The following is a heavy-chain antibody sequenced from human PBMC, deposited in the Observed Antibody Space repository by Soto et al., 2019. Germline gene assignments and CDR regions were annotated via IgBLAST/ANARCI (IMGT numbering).Heavy chain of an antibody. Sequence: ASVKVSCKASGGTFSSYAISWVRKAPGQGLEWMGGIIPIFGTANYAQKFQGRVTITADESTSTAYMELSSLRSEDTAVYYCARPKRILFGHFSWFDPWGQRTLVTVSS. CDR2: IIPIFGTA. V-gene: IGHV1-69*13. J-gene: IGHJ5*02. CDR1: GGTFSSYA. CDR3: ARPKRILFGHFSWFDP. D-gene: IGHD2-15*01.